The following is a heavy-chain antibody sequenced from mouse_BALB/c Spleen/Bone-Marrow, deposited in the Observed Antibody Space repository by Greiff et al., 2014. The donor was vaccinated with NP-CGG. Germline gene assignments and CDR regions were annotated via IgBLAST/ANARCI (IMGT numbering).Heavy chain of an antibody. CDR2: IYPGDGDT. CDR3: ARDDGFAY. J-gene: IGHJ3*01. D-gene: IGHD2-12*01. Sequence: QVQLQQSGAELVRPGYSVKISCKASGYAFSSYWMNWVKQRPGQGLEWIGQIYPGDGDTNYNGKFKGKATLTADKSSSTAYMQLSSLTSEDSAVYFCARDDGFAYWGQGTLVTVSA. CDR1: GYAFSSYW. V-gene: IGHV1-80*01.